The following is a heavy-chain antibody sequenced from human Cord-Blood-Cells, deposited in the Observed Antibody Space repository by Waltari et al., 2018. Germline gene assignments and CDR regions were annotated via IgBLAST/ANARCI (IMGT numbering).Heavy chain of an antibody. CDR3: ARGPYGSGSYAFDI. CDR1: GYTFTSYD. J-gene: IGHJ3*02. V-gene: IGHV1-8*01. D-gene: IGHD3-10*01. Sequence: QVQLVQSGAEVKKPGASVKVSCKASGYTFTSYDINWVRQATGQGLEWMGEMNPNSGNTGYAQKVQGRVTMTRNTSISTAYMELSSLRSEDTAVYYCARGPYGSGSYAFDIWGQGTMVTVSS. CDR2: MNPNSGNT.